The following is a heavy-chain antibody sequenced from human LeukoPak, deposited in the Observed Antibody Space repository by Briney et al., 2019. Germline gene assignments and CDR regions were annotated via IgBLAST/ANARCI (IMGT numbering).Heavy chain of an antibody. CDR3: ARDYYYDSSGYLFDP. D-gene: IGHD3-22*01. CDR1: GFTFDDYA. J-gene: IGHJ5*02. V-gene: IGHV3-9*01. CDR2: ISWNSGSI. Sequence: GGSLRLSCAASGFTFDDYAMHWVRQAPGKGLEWVSGISWNSGSIGYADSVKGRFTISRDNAKNSLYLQMNSLRAEDTAVYYCARDYYYDSSGYLFDPWGQGTLVTVSS.